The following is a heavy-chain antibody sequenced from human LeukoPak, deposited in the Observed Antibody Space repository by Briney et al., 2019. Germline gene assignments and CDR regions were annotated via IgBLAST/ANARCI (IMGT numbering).Heavy chain of an antibody. V-gene: IGHV1-46*01. CDR3: AREESHDYGGNSYYYGMDV. CDR1: GYTFISYY. D-gene: IGHD4-23*01. CDR2: INPSGGST. J-gene: IGHJ6*02. Sequence: ASVKVSCKASGYTFISYYMHWVRQAPGQGLEWMGIINPSGGSTSYAQKFQGRVTMTRDTSTSTVYMELSSLRSGDTAVYYCAREESHDYGGNSYYYGMDVWGQGTTVTVSS.